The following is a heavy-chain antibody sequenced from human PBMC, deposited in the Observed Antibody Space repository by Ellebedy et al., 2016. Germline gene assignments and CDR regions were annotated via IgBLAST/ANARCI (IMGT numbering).Heavy chain of an antibody. V-gene: IGHV4-59*02. J-gene: IGHJ3*01. D-gene: IGHD6-19*01. CDR3: AKWNGGWYAFEV. CDR1: GGSVSSDY. CDR2: VFHTGTT. Sequence: SETLSLTCNVSGGSVSSDYWNWIRRPPGKGLEWIGYVFHTGTTNYNPSLKSRVTMSVDTSKSQFSLMLTSVTAAETAVYYCAKWNGGWYAFEVWGQGTMVTVSS.